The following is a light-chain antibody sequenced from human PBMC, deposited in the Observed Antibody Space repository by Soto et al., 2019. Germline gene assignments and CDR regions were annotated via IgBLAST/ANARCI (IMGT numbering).Light chain of an antibody. J-gene: IGKJ5*01. CDR3: QQYNNWPLT. V-gene: IGKV3-15*01. Sequence: IVRTQSPATLSVSPGERATLSCRASQSVSSNLAWYQQKPGQAPCLLIYGASTRATGIPARFSGSGSGTEFTLTISSLQSEDFAVYYCQQYNNWPLTFGQGTRLEIK. CDR2: GAS. CDR1: QSVSSN.